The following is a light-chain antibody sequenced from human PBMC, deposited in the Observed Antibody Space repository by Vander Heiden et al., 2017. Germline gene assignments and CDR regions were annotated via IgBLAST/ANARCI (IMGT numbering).Light chain of an antibody. CDR2: DAS. J-gene: IGKJ1*01. CDR1: QSVSSY. CDR3: QRRSNWPGT. V-gene: IGKV3-11*01. Sequence: EIVLTQSPSTLSLSPGERATLSCRASQSVSSYLAWYQQKPGQAPRLLIYDASNRATGIPARFSGSGSGTDFTLTISSLEPEDFAVYYCQRRSNWPGTFGQGTKVXIK.